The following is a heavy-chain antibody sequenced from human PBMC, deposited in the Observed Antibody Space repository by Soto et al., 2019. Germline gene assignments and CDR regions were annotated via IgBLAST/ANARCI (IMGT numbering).Heavy chain of an antibody. CDR3: GRDGQLGLSSWFDP. V-gene: IGHV3-30-3*01. D-gene: IGHD6-13*01. J-gene: IGHJ5*02. Sequence: QVQLVESGGGVVQPGRSLRLSCAASGFTFSSYAMHWVRQAPGKGLEWVAVISYDGSNKYYADSVKGRFTISRDNSKNTLYLQMNSLRAEDTAVYYCGRDGQLGLSSWFDPWGQGTLVTVSS. CDR2: ISYDGSNK. CDR1: GFTFSSYA.